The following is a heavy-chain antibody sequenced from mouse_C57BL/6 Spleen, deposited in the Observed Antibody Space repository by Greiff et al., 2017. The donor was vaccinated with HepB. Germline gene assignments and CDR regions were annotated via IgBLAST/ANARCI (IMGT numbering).Heavy chain of an antibody. CDR1: GFSFNTYA. D-gene: IGHD3-3*01. V-gene: IGHV10-1*01. CDR2: IRSKSNNYAT. CDR3: VRHGRGGHAMDY. Sequence: EVKLMESGGGLVQPKGSLKLSCAASGFSFNTYAMNWVRQAPGKGLEWVARIRSKSNNYATYYADSVKDRFTISRDDSESMLYLQMNNLKTEDTAIYYCVRHGRGGHAMDYWGQGTSVTVSS. J-gene: IGHJ4*01.